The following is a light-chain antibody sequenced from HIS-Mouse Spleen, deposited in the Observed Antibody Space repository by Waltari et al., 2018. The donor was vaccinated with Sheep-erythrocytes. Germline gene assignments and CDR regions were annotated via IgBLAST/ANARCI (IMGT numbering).Light chain of an antibody. CDR3: CSYAGSSTPWV. V-gene: IGLV2-23*01. Sequence: QSALTQPASVSGSPGQSSTISCTGTSSDVGSYNLVSWYQQHPGNAPKPMIYEGSKRPSGVSNRFSGSKSGNTASLTISRLQAEVEADYYCCSYAGSSTPWVFGGGTKLTVL. J-gene: IGLJ3*02. CDR2: EGS. CDR1: SSDVGSYNL.